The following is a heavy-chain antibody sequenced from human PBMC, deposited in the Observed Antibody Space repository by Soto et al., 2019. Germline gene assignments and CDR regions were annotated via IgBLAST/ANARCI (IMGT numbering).Heavy chain of an antibody. D-gene: IGHD3-22*01. CDR2: IIPIFGTA. CDR3: ARAGYYYDSSGYYQYYFDY. CDR1: GYNLTELS. V-gene: IGHV1-69*06. J-gene: IGHJ4*02. Sequence: SVNFSCKVSGYNLTELSMHWVRQAPGQGREWMGGIIPIFGTANYAQKFQGRVTITADKSTSTAYMELSSLRSEDTAVYYRARAGYYYDSSGYYQYYFDYWGQGTLVTVSS.